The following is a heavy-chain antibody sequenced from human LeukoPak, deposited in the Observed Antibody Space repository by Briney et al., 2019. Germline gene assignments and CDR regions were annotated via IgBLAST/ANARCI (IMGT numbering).Heavy chain of an antibody. D-gene: IGHD2-21*01. CDR3: ARGPVLVIPFYYFDY. Sequence: PGRSLRLSCAASGFTFSSYAMHWVRQAPGKGLESVAVISYDGSNKYYADSVKGRFTISRDNSKNTLYLQMNSLRAEDTAVYYCARGPVLVIPFYYFDYWGQGTLVTVSS. CDR1: GFTFSSYA. J-gene: IGHJ4*02. V-gene: IGHV3-30*04. CDR2: ISYDGSNK.